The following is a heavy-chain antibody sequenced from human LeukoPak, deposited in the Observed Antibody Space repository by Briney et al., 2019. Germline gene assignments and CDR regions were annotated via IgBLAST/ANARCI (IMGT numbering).Heavy chain of an antibody. D-gene: IGHD4/OR15-4a*01. J-gene: IGHJ4*02. CDR1: GFTFSSYA. Sequence: PGGSLRLSYAASGFTFSSYAMHWVRQAPGKGLEWVAVISYDGSNKYYADSVKGRFTISRDNSKNTLYLQMNSLRVEDTAVYYCARRAGAYSHPYDYWGQGTLVTVSS. V-gene: IGHV3-30*14. CDR2: ISYDGSNK. CDR3: ARRAGAYSHPYDY.